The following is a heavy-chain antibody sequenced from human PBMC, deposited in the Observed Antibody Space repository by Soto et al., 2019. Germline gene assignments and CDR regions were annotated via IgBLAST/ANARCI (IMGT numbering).Heavy chain of an antibody. CDR2: HSSSSSYI. CDR1: GFTFSSYS. CDR3: AREWDRNGYGHCYYGMDV. V-gene: IGHV3-21*01. Sequence: PGGSLRLSGAPSGFTFSSYSMNRVRQAPEKGLGWVPSHSSSSSYIYYADSVKGRFTISRDNDRSALYRQRSSLRAEDMAVYYCAREWDRNGYGHCYYGMDVWGQGTTVTVSS. D-gene: IGHD5-18*01. J-gene: IGHJ6*02.